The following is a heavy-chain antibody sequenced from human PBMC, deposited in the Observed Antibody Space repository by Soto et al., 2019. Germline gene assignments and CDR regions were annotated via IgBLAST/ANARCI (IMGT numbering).Heavy chain of an antibody. CDR2: INWEGAGT. CDR3: VKGWGSTWYRGYFDY. Sequence: QPGGSLRLSCAASGFTFEDYAMHWVRQAPGKGLEWVSVINWEGAGTYYADSVKGRFTISRDNSKSSLNLQMNSLRVEDTATYYCVKGWGSTWYRGYFDYWGQGTQVTVSS. V-gene: IGHV3-43D*04. J-gene: IGHJ4*02. CDR1: GFTFEDYA. D-gene: IGHD6-13*01.